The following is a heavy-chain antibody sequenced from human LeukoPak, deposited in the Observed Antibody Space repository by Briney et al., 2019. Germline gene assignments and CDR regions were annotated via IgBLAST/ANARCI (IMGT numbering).Heavy chain of an antibody. CDR3: ARKREGYNCFDS. CDR2: INHGGST. Sequence: PSETLSLTCAVYGGSFSGCYWTWIRQSPGKGLEWIGEINHGGSTNFNASLKSRVTLSVDTSRNQFSLKLDSVTAADTSVYYCARKREGYNCFDSWGQGTLVTVSS. V-gene: IGHV4-34*01. J-gene: IGHJ4*02. D-gene: IGHD5-24*01. CDR1: GGSFSGCY.